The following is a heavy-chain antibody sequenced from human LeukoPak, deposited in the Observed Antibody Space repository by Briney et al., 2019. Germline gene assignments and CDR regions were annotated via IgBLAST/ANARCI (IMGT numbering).Heavy chain of an antibody. V-gene: IGHV4-31*03. Sequence: SETLSLTCTVSCGSISSVAYYWSWFRQHPGKGLEWIGYILDSGSTYYNPSLKSRVTISVDTSKMQFSLKLSSVTAADTAVYYCASLLSGAAGTPDYWGQGTLVTVSA. CDR2: ILDSGST. CDR1: CGSISSVAYY. CDR3: ASLLSGAAGTPDY. J-gene: IGHJ4*02. D-gene: IGHD6-13*01.